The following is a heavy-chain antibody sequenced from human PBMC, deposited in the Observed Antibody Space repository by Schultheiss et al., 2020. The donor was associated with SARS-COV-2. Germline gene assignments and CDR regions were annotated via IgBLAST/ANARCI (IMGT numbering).Heavy chain of an antibody. Sequence: SETLSLTCTVSGGSISSYYWSWIRQPPGKGLEWIGSIYYSGSTNYNPSLKSRVTISVDTSKNQFSLKLSSVTAADTAVYYCARDGLPGQWLYGAYWGQGTLVTVSS. CDR3: ARDGLPGQWLYGAY. J-gene: IGHJ4*02. D-gene: IGHD6-19*01. CDR1: GGSISSYY. V-gene: IGHV4-59*12. CDR2: IYYSGST.